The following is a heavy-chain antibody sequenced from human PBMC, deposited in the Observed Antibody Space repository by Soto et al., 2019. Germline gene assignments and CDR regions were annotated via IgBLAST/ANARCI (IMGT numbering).Heavy chain of an antibody. J-gene: IGHJ4*02. CDR1: GYIFSSYG. V-gene: IGHV1-18*04. CDR3: ARNHCSSTSCYSLVDY. Sequence: VQLVQSGAEVKKPGASVKVSCKTSGYIFSSYGINWVRQAPGQGLEWMGWISAYNGVTNSAQKFQGRVTMTIDTSTTTAYMELRSLRSDDTAVYYCARNHCSSTSCYSLVDYWGQGTLVTVSS. D-gene: IGHD2-2*02. CDR2: ISAYNGVT.